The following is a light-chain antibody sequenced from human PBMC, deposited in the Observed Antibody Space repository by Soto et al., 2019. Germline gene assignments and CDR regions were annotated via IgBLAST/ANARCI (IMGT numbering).Light chain of an antibody. CDR1: NSDIGIYNY. J-gene: IGLJ3*02. V-gene: IGLV2-14*01. CDR3: SSYSRATLVV. Sequence: QSALTQPASVSGSPGQSITISCTGTNSDIGIYNYVSWYQQHPGKAPKILLYGVNIRPAGVSNRFSGSKSGNTASLTISGLQTEDEAHYYCSSYSRATLVVFGGGTKLTVL. CDR2: GVN.